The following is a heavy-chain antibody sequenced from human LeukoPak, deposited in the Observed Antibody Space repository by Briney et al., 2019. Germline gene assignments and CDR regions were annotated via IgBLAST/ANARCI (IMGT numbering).Heavy chain of an antibody. Sequence: PGGSLILSCAASGFTFSSYAMHWVRQAPGKGLEWVAVISYDGSNKYYADSVKGRFTISRDNSKNTLCLQMNSLRAEDTAVYYCARAGGDYGSGRKPLDLWGRGTLVTVSS. CDR2: ISYDGSNK. J-gene: IGHJ2*01. CDR1: GFTFSSYA. V-gene: IGHV3-30-3*01. D-gene: IGHD3-10*01. CDR3: ARAGGDYGSGRKPLDL.